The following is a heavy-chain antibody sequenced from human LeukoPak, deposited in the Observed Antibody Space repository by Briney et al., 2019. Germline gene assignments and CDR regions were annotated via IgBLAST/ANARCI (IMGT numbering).Heavy chain of an antibody. CDR3: VKDHFNSSSWSPFDH. V-gene: IGHV3-30*02. J-gene: IGHJ4*02. Sequence: QPGGSLRLSCATSGFTFYSHGMHWVRQAPGKGLECVTFIRYDGSDKYYVDSVKGRFTVSRDNSKNTLYLQLTSLTTEDTALYYCVKDHFNSSSWSPFDHWGQGTLVTVSS. CDR1: GFTFYSHG. D-gene: IGHD6-13*01. CDR2: IRYDGSDK.